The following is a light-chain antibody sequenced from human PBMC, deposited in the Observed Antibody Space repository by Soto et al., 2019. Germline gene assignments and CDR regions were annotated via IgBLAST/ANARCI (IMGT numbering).Light chain of an antibody. CDR3: SSYAGSINFGV. J-gene: IGLJ1*01. CDR1: SSDVGRYNY. CDR2: EVS. Sequence: QSVLTQPPSASGSPGQSVTISCTGSSSDVGRYNYVSWYQQHPGKAPKLIIYEVSNRPSGVPDRFSGSKSGNTASLTVSGLQPVDEADYYCSSYAGSINFGVFGPGTKLTVL. V-gene: IGLV2-8*01.